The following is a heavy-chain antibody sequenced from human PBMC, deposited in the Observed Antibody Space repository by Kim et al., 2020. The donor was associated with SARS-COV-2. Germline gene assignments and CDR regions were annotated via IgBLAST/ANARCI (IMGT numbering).Heavy chain of an antibody. Sequence: GGSLRLSCAASGFTFSTYGMFWVRQPPGQGLEWVSGISGSGGITFYTDSVKGRFTISRDNSKNTVYLQMNSLRPEDTAVYYCAKKIITTSGTRAFDIWGQGTMVTVSS. J-gene: IGHJ3*02. D-gene: IGHD6-13*01. CDR1: GFTFSTYG. CDR3: AKKIITTSGTRAFDI. V-gene: IGHV3-23*01. CDR2: ISGSGGIT.